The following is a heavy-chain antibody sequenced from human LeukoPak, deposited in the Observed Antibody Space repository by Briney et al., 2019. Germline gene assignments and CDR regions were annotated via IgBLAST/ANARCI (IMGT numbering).Heavy chain of an antibody. Sequence: GRSLRLSCAASGFTLGSYGMHWVRQTPGKGLEWVAVIWHDGSNEGYADSVKGRFTISRDNSKNTLYLQMNSLRAEDTAVYYCAKDFSSWGPSGMDVWGQGTTVAVSS. V-gene: IGHV3-33*06. J-gene: IGHJ6*02. CDR3: AKDFSSWGPSGMDV. CDR2: IWHDGSNE. CDR1: GFTLGSYG. D-gene: IGHD1-26*01.